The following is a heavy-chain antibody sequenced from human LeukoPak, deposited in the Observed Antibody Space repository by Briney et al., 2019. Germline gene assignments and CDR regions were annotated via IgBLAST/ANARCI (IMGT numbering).Heavy chain of an antibody. CDR1: GGSISSYY. J-gene: IGHJ3*02. CDR2: IYYSGST. Sequence: SETLSLTCTVSGGSISSYYWSWIRQPPGKGLGWIGHIYYSGSTNYNPSLKSRVTISLDRSKDQSSLKLSSVTAADTAVYYCARVNAVIGGNAFDIWGQGTMVTVSS. CDR3: ARVNAVIGGNAFDI. D-gene: IGHD3-22*01. V-gene: IGHV4-59*01.